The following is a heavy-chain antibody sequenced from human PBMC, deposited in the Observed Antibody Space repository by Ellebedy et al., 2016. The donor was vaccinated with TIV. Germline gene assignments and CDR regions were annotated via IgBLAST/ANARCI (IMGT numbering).Heavy chain of an antibody. CDR2: FSTDDST. Sequence: SETLSLTXTVSGVSVSSDHWSWIRQPAGKGLEWIGRFSTDDSTTNYNPSLKSRVTMSVDTSKSQFSLTLTSVTAADTAVYYCARETYFGSAMRYFDPWGQGTHVVVSS. V-gene: IGHV4-4*07. CDR1: GVSVSSDH. CDR3: ARETYFGSAMRYFDP. D-gene: IGHD3-10*01. J-gene: IGHJ5*02.